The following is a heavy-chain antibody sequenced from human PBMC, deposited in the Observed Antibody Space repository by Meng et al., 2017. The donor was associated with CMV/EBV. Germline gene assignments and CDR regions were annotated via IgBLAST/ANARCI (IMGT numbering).Heavy chain of an antibody. Sequence: GESLKISCAASGFTFDDYGMSWVRQAPGKGLEWVSGINWNGGSTGYADSVKGRFTISRDNAKNSLYLQMNSLRAEDTAVYYCARDMSGWSGYYTYYYYGMDVWGQGTTVTVSS. D-gene: IGHD3-3*01. CDR1: GFTFDDYG. V-gene: IGHV3-20*04. J-gene: IGHJ6*02. CDR2: INWNGGST. CDR3: ARDMSGWSGYYTYYYYGMDV.